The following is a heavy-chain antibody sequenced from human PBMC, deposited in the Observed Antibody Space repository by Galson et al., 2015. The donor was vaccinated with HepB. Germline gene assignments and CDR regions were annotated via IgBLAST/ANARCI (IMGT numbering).Heavy chain of an antibody. Sequence: SLRLSCAASGFTFSAYGMSWVRQAPGKGLEWVSSISGSSSYIYYADSVKGRFTISRDNAKISLYLQMNSLRAEDTAVYYCARNEDSSGPRVDYWGQGTLVIVSS. V-gene: IGHV3-21*01. CDR1: GFTFSAYG. CDR2: ISGSSSYI. CDR3: ARNEDSSGPRVDY. J-gene: IGHJ4*02. D-gene: IGHD6-25*01.